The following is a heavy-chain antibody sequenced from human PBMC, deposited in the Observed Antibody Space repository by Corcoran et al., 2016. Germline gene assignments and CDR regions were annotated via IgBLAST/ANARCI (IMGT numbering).Heavy chain of an antibody. J-gene: IGHJ4*02. D-gene: IGHD5-12*01. V-gene: IGHV4-39*07. CDR1: GGSISSSSYY. Sequence: QLQLQESGPGLVKPSETLSLTCTVSGGSISSSSYYWGWIRQPPGKGLEWIGSIYYSGSTYYNPSLKSRVTISVDTSKNQFSLKLRSVTAADTAVYYCARDTITRWLQLRPRGYFDYWGQGTLVTVSS. CDR2: IYYSGST. CDR3: ARDTITRWLQLRPRGYFDY.